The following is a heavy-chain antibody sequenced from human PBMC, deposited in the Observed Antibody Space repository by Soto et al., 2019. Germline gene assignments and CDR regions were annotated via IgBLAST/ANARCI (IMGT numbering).Heavy chain of an antibody. CDR1: AGSFSGYY. Sequence: SETLSLTCAVDAGSFSGYYWSWIRQPPGKGLEWIGEINHSGSTNYNPSLKSRVTISVDTSKNQFSLKLGSVSAADTAVYYCARKSSYYDILTGPEAYYYYYMDVWGKGTTVTVSS. V-gene: IGHV4-34*01. D-gene: IGHD3-9*01. J-gene: IGHJ6*03. CDR3: ARKSSYYDILTGPEAYYYYYMDV. CDR2: INHSGST.